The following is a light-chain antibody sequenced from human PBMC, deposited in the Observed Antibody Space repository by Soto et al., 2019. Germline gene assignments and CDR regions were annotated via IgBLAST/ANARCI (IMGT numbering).Light chain of an antibody. CDR1: QSISDF. V-gene: IGKV3-11*01. CDR3: HPRSTLPTFP. CDR2: DAS. J-gene: IGKJ4*01. Sequence: EIVLTQSPATLSLSPGERATLSCRASQSISDFLAWYQQKPGQAPRLLIYDASKRATDIPDRFIGSGSGTEFTLTISSLDPEDFAVYYCHPRSTLPTFPFGGGTKV.